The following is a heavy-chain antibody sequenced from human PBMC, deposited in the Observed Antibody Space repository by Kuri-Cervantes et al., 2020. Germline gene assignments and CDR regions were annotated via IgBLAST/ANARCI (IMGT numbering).Heavy chain of an antibody. Sequence: LRLSCTVSGGSISSYYWSWIRQPPGKGLEWIGYIYYSGSTNYNPSLKSRVTISVDTSKNQFSLKLSSVTAADTAVYYCARTNDAFDIWGQGTMVTGSS. J-gene: IGHJ3*02. CDR3: ARTNDAFDI. V-gene: IGHV4-59*01. CDR1: GGSISSYY. CDR2: IYYSGST.